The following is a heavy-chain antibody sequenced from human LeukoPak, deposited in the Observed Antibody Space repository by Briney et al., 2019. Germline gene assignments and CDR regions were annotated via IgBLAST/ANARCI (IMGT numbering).Heavy chain of an antibody. V-gene: IGHV3-23*01. CDR3: AKDPSSGWGIESDY. J-gene: IGHJ4*02. CDR1: GFTFSSYA. CDR2: ISGSGGST. D-gene: IGHD6-19*01. Sequence: GGSLRLSCAASGFTFSSYAMSWVRQAPGKGLEWVSVISGSGGSTYYADSVKGRFTISRDNSKNTLYLQMNSLRAEDTAVYYCAKDPSSGWGIESDYWGQGTLVTVSS.